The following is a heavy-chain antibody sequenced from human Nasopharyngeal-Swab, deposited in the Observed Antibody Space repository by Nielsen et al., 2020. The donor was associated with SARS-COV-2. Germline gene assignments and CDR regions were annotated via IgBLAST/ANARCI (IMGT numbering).Heavy chain of an antibody. D-gene: IGHD4-17*01. CDR1: GASISSYY. V-gene: IGHV4-59*12. CDR2: VSYSGRT. J-gene: IGHJ4*02. Sequence: SETLSLTCAVSGASISSYYWGWIRQPPGKGLEWIGCVSYSGRTDYNPSLKSRVTISIDTYKKHFSLVLSSLTAADTALYYCTRGSLRTAPDCWGQGTLVTVSS. CDR3: TRGSLRTAPDC.